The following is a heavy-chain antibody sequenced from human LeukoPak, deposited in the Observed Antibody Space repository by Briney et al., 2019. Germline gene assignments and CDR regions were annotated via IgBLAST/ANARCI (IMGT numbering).Heavy chain of an antibody. CDR2: FDPEDGET. CDR1: GYTLTELS. Sequence: ASVKVSCKVSGYTLTELSMHWVRQAPGKGLEWMGGFDPEDGETIYTQKFQGRVTMTEDSSTDTAYMELSSLRSEDAAVYYCARDYYDSSGYYRSVDYWGQGTLVTVSS. D-gene: IGHD3-22*01. CDR3: ARDYYDSSGYYRSVDY. J-gene: IGHJ4*02. V-gene: IGHV1-24*01.